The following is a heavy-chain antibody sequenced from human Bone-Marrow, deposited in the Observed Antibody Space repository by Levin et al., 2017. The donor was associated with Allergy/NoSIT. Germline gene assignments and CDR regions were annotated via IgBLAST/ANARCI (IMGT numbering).Heavy chain of an antibody. V-gene: IGHV3-9*01. J-gene: IGHJ4*02. Sequence: LSLTCAASGFVFDDYAMHWVRLAPGRGLEWVSGVSWDSYNIDYADSVRGRFTISRDNARNSLYLQMNSLRAEDTAFYYCAKVGDITGTTSTYFDSWGQGTLVTVSS. CDR3: AKVGDITGTTSTYFDS. CDR2: VSWDSYNI. CDR1: GFVFDDYA. D-gene: IGHD1-14*01.